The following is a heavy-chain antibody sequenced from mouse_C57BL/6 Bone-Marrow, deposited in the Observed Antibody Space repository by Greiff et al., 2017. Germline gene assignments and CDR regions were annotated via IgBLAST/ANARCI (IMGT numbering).Heavy chain of an antibody. CDR3: TTYYSNYVWFAY. CDR1: GYTFTSYW. V-gene: IGHV1-5*01. CDR2: IYPGNSDT. J-gene: IGHJ3*01. Sequence: VQLQQSGTVLARPGASVKMSCKTSGYTFTSYWMHWVKQRPGQGLEWIGAIYPGNSDTSYNQKFKGKAKLTAVTSASTAYMELSSLTNEDSAVXYCTTYYSNYVWFAYWGQGTLVTVSA. D-gene: IGHD2-5*01.